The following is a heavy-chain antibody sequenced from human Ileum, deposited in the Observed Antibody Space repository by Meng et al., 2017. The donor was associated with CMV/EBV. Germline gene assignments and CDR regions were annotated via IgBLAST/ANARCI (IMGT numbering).Heavy chain of an antibody. Sequence: GESLKISCVASGFTFSSYEMNWVRQIPGKGLEWISYISASTSAIYYAASVKGRFTISRDNVKNSLYLQMNSLRAEDSAVYYCARVTSGTYYTHYYYGMDVWGQGTTVT. CDR1: GFTFSSYE. V-gene: IGHV3-48*03. CDR3: ARVTSGTYYTHYYYGMDV. CDR2: ISASTSAI. J-gene: IGHJ6*02. D-gene: IGHD1-26*01.